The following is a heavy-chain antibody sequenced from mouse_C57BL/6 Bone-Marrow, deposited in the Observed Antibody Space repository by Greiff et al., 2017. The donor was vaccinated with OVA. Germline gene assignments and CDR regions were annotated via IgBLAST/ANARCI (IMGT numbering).Heavy chain of an antibody. CDR2: IAPSDSYT. D-gene: IGHD2-3*01. Sequence: QVQLKQPGAELVMPGASVKLSCKASGYTFTSYWMHWVKQRPGQGLEWIGEIAPSDSYTTSNQKLKGKSTLTVDKSSSTAYMQLSSLTSEDSAVYYCARSGYDGYQYYFDYWGQGTTLTVSS. CDR3: ARSGYDGYQYYFDY. V-gene: IGHV1-69*01. J-gene: IGHJ2*01. CDR1: GYTFTSYW.